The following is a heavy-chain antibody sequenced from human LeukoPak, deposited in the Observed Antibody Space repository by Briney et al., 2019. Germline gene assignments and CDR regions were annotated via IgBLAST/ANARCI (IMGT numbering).Heavy chain of an antibody. Sequence: SETLSLTCTVPGGSISTYYWSWIRQSPGKGLEWIGYIYYTGSTSYNPSLKSRVAISVDTSKNQFSLKLSSVTAADTAVYYCARATSWSYYYMDVWAKGTTVTVSS. V-gene: IGHV4-59*01. CDR2: IYYTGST. J-gene: IGHJ6*03. CDR3: ARATSWSYYYMDV. CDR1: GGSISTYY.